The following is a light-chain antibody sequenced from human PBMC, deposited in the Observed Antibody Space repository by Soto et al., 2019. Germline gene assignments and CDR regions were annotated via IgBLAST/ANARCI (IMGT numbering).Light chain of an antibody. CDR1: QGVSSN. CDR3: QQYKNCPLT. J-gene: IGKJ4*01. Sequence: EIVMTQSPATLSVSPGGRATLSCRASQGVSSNLAWYQQKPGQAPRLLIYGASTRATGFPARFSGSGSGTEFTLTISSLQSEDFAVYYCQQYKNCPLTFGGGTKVEIK. V-gene: IGKV3-15*01. CDR2: GAS.